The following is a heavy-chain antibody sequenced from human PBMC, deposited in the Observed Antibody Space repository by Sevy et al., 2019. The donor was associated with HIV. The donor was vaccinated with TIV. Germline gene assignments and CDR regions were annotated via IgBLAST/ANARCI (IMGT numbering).Heavy chain of an antibody. Sequence: SETLSLTCGVHDGSFSGYYWNWIRQLPGKGLEWIGEINESGITYYNPSLKSRVTISVDTSKKQFSLKLNSVTAADTAVSSCARSTHVVVVPGAPSWFDPWGQGTLVTVSS. D-gene: IGHD2-2*01. V-gene: IGHV4-34*01. CDR3: ARSTHVVVVPGAPSWFDP. CDR2: INESGIT. J-gene: IGHJ5*02. CDR1: DGSFSGYY.